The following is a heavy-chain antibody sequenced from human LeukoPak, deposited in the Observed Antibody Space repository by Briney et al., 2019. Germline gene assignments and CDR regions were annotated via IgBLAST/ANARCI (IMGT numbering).Heavy chain of an antibody. CDR3: AREILGGFNPGAY. V-gene: IGHV3-15*01. CDR2: IKSKTDGGAT. D-gene: IGHD1-14*01. J-gene: IGHJ4*02. Sequence: GGSLRLSCAAPGFTFSNAWMSWVRQAPGKGLEWAGRIKSKTDGGATGYPAPVKGRFTISRDDSTNTLYLQMNSLKTEDTAVYYCAREILGGFNPGAYWGQGTLVTVSS. CDR1: GFTFSNAW.